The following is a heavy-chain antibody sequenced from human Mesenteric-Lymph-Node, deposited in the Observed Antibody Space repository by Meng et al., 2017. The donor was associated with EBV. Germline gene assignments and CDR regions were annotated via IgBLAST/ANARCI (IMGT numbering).Heavy chain of an antibody. Sequence: QVQLEQAGAEVKKPGASVKVSCKASGYTFIGYYIHWVRQTSGQGLEWMGRINPNSGGTNYAQKFQGRVTMTRDTSISTTYMELSKLRSDDTAVYFCAREGLISAAGSFYPWGQGTLVTVSS. CDR3: AREGLISAAGSFYP. CDR2: INPNSGGT. D-gene: IGHD6-13*01. CDR1: GYTFIGYY. V-gene: IGHV1-2*06. J-gene: IGHJ5*02.